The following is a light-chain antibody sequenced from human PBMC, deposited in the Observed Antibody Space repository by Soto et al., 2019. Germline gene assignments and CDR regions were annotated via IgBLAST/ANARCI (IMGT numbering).Light chain of an antibody. Sequence: QSVLTQPASVSGSPGQSITISCTGSSNDVGGYNYVSWYQQHPGQAPKLIIYEVSDRPSGVSPRFSGSKSGNTASLNISGLQVEDEADYFCTSYTSTIPYVFGSGTKLTVL. V-gene: IGLV2-14*01. CDR3: TSYTSTIPYV. CDR2: EVS. J-gene: IGLJ1*01. CDR1: SNDVGGYNY.